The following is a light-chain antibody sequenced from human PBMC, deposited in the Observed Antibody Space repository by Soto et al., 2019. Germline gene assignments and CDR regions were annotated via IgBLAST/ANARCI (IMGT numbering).Light chain of an antibody. CDR2: SNN. CDR3: AAWDDSLNGVV. J-gene: IGLJ2*01. Sequence: QSVLTQAPSTSGTPGQRGTISCSGSSSNIGGNTVNWYQQLPGTAPKPLIYSNNLRPSEVPGRFSGSKSGTSASLAISGLQSEDEADYYCAAWDDSLNGVVFGGGTKLTVL. CDR1: SSNIGGNT. V-gene: IGLV1-44*01.